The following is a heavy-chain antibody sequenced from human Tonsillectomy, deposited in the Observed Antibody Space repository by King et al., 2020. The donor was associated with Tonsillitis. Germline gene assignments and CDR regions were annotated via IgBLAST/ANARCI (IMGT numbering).Heavy chain of an antibody. CDR1: GGSISSGDYY. J-gene: IGHJ4*02. CDR3: AGPGPTFDD. Sequence: VQLQESGPGLVKPSQTLSLTCTVSGGSISSGDYYWNWIRQHPGKGLEWSGSLYSSGSSNHSPSLTGRLTISVDTSKNQFSLKLKSVTSADTAVYYCAGPGPTFDDWGQGTLVTVSS. V-gene: IGHV4-31*03. D-gene: IGHD1-1*01. CDR2: LYSSGSS.